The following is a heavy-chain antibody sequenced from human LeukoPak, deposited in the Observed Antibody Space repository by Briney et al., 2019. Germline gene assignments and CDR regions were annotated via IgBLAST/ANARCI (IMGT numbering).Heavy chain of an antibody. CDR3: ARNRTPGKYYYYYGMDV. Sequence: SETLSLTCAVYGGSFSGYYWSWIRQPPGKGLEWIGEINHSGSTNYNPSLKSRVTISVDTSKNQFSLKLSSVTAADTAVYYCARNRTPGKYYYYYGMDVWGQGITVTVSS. CDR1: GGSFSGYY. CDR2: INHSGST. D-gene: IGHD3-10*01. V-gene: IGHV4-34*01. J-gene: IGHJ6*02.